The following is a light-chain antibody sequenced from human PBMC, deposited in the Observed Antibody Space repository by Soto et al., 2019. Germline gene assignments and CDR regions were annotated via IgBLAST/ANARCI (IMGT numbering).Light chain of an antibody. CDR2: DAS. Sequence: EIVLTQSPATLSLSPGERATLSCRASQNIDNYLAWYQQKPGQAPRLLIYDASSRATGIPARFSGSGSGTDFTLTISSLEPEDFALYYCHQRTRWPPLTFGGGTKVEIK. V-gene: IGKV3-11*01. CDR1: QNIDNY. CDR3: HQRTRWPPLT. J-gene: IGKJ4*01.